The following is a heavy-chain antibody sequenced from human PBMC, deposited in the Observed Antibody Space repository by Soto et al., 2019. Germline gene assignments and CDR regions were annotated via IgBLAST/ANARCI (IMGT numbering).Heavy chain of an antibody. Sequence: QLQLQESGPGLVKHSETLSLTCSVSGGSITSSNFYWDWIRQPPGKGLEWIGSLYYSGSTYYKPSLKSRVTILADTSNNQFYLKLNAVTAADTAVYYCVGSTYYYDSSGYVPQVGRFRGQGTLTTVSS. CDR1: GGSITSSNFY. J-gene: IGHJ1*01. CDR2: LYYSGST. V-gene: IGHV4-39*01. D-gene: IGHD3-22*01. CDR3: VGSTYYYDSSGYVPQVGRF.